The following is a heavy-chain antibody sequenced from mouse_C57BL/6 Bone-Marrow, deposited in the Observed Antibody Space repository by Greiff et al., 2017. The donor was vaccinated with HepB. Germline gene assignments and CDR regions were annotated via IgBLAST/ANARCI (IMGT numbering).Heavy chain of an antibody. V-gene: IGHV1-80*01. Sequence: VQLQQSGAELVKPGASVKISCKASGYAFSSYWMNWVKQRPGKGLEWIGQIYPGDGDTNYNGKFKGKATLTADKSSSTAYMQLSSLTSEDSAVYFCARRRFITTVVAHFDYWGQGTTLTVSS. CDR2: IYPGDGDT. CDR1: GYAFSSYW. D-gene: IGHD1-1*01. J-gene: IGHJ2*01. CDR3: ARRRFITTVVAHFDY.